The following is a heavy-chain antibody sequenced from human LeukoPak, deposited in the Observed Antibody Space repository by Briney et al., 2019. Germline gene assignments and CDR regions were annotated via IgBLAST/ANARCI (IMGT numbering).Heavy chain of an antibody. CDR2: IYYSGST. J-gene: IGHJ6*02. D-gene: IGHD4-23*01. V-gene: IGHV4-39*07. CDR1: GGSISSSSYY. CDR3: ARGRLRWFGMDV. Sequence: SETLSLTCTVSGGSISSSSYYWGWIRQPPGKGLEWIGSIYYSGSTYYNPSLKSRVTISVDTSKNQFSLKLSSVTAADTAVYYCARGRLRWFGMDVWGQGTTVTVSS.